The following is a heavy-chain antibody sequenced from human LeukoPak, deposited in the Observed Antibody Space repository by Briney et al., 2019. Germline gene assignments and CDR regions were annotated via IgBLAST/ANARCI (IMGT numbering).Heavy chain of an antibody. CDR3: ARENEPMQHFDY. CDR2: IIPILGIA. V-gene: IGHV1-69*04. J-gene: IGHJ4*02. D-gene: IGHD1-1*01. CDR1: GSTFSNYT. Sequence: SSENVSCKASGSTFSNYTISWVRQAPAQGLEWIGRIIPILGIANYAQKFQGRVTITADKSTSTAYMELSSLRSEDTAVYYCARENEPMQHFDYWGQGTLVTVSS.